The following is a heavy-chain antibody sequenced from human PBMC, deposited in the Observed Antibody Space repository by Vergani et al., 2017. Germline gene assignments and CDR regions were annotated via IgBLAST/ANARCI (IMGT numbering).Heavy chain of an antibody. J-gene: IGHJ4*02. D-gene: IGHD3-22*01. Sequence: QVQLQQWGAGLLKPSETLSLTCAVYGGSFSGYYWSWIRQPPGKGLECIGEINHSGSTNYNPSLKSRVTISVDTSKNQFSLHLSAVTAANTAVYYCARGAAYYDRSGWLGYWGQGTLVTVSS. CDR3: ARGAAYYDRSGWLGY. V-gene: IGHV4-34*01. CDR1: GGSFSGYY. CDR2: INHSGST.